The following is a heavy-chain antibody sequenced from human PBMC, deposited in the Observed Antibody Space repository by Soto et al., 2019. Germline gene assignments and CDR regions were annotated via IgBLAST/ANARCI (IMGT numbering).Heavy chain of an antibody. D-gene: IGHD6-19*01. V-gene: IGHV1-3*01. CDR1: GYTFTSYA. Sequence: QVQLVQSGAEVKKPGASVKVSCKASGYTFTSYAMHWVRQAPGQRLEWMGWINAGNGNTKYSQKFQGRVTITRDTSASTAYMELSSLRSEDTAVYYCARDRIAVAGLKYYYYGMDVWGQGTTVTVSS. CDR3: ARDRIAVAGLKYYYYGMDV. CDR2: INAGNGNT. J-gene: IGHJ6*02.